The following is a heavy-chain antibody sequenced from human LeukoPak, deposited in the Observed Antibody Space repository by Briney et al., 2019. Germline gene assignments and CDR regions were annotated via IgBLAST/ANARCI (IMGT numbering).Heavy chain of an antibody. CDR1: SVSISSSPYY. J-gene: IGHJ4*02. CDR3: ARHASIRSI. D-gene: IGHD2/OR15-2a*01. CDR2: ISYSGNT. V-gene: IGHV4-39*01. Sequence: SETLSLTCTVSSVSISSSPYYWGWIRQPPGKGLEWLASISYSGNTYYNPSLKSRVTISVDTSENRFSLKLSSVTAADTAVYYCARHASIRSIWGRGTLVTVSS.